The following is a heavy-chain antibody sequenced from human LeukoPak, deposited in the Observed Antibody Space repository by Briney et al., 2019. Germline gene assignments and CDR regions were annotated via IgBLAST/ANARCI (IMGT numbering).Heavy chain of an antibody. CDR2: ISYDGSNK. D-gene: IGHD2-21*02. J-gene: IGHJ3*02. CDR1: GFTFSSYA. CDR3: AREGLIVVATLVDAFDI. Sequence: GSLRLSCAASGFTFSSYAMHWVRQAPGKGLEWVAVISYDGSNKYYADSVKGRFTISRDNSKNTLYLQMNSLRAEDTAVYYCAREGLIVVATLVDAFDIWGQGTMVTVPS. V-gene: IGHV3-30-3*01.